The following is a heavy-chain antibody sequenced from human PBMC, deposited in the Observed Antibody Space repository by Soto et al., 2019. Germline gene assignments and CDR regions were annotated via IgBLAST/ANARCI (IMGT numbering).Heavy chain of an antibody. J-gene: IGHJ4*02. CDR2: IGYRSSPTI. Sequence: GGSLRLPCAVSGFCFGDYSVNWLRQTPGRGLEWVSYIGYRSSPTISYADSVRGRFTISRDTAKNSLFLQMNSLRDEDTAVYYCARDHNWAFDYWGQGTPVTVSS. D-gene: IGHD3-16*01. CDR3: ARDHNWAFDY. V-gene: IGHV3-48*02. CDR1: GFCFGDYS.